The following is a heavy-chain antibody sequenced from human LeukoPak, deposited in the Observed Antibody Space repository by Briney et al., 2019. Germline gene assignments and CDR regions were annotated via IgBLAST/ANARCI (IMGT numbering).Heavy chain of an antibody. CDR3: ARDRVLQPTGDYGMDV. J-gene: IGHJ6*02. Sequence: ASVKVSCKASGYTFTSYDINWVRQATGQGLEWMGWMNPNGGNTGYAQKFQGRVTMTRNTSISTAYMELSSLRSEDTAVYYCARDRVLQPTGDYGMDVWGQGTTVTVSS. V-gene: IGHV1-8*01. CDR1: GYTFTSYD. D-gene: IGHD3-10*01. CDR2: MNPNGGNT.